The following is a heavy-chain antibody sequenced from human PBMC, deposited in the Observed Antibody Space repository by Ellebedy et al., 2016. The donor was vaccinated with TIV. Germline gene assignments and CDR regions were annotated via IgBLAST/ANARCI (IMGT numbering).Heavy chain of an antibody. D-gene: IGHD2-15*01. J-gene: IGHJ4*02. CDR1: GYSISSDDY. CDR3: ASSSPYCSGGSCYVTGFDY. V-gene: IGHV4-38-2*02. CDR2: IYHSGNT. Sequence: MPSETLSLTCTVSGYSISSDDYWGWIRQPPGKGLEWIGSIYHSGNTYYNPSLKSRVTISVDTSKNQFSLKLSSVTAADTAVYYCASSSPYCSGGSCYVTGFDYWGQGTLVTVSS.